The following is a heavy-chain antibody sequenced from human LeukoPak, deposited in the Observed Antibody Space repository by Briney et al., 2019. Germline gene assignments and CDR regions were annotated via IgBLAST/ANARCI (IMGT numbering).Heavy chain of an antibody. V-gene: IGHV1-18*01. CDR3: ARAIDELGWFGELEGRLSGF. J-gene: IGHJ4*02. Sequence: GASVKVSCKASGYTFTSYGISWVRQAPGQGLEWMGWINTNNGNTNYAQKLQGRVTMTTDTSTSTAYMELRSLRSDDTAVYYCARAIDELGWFGELEGRLSGFWGQGTLVTVSS. CDR1: GYTFTSYG. D-gene: IGHD3-10*01. CDR2: INTNNGNT.